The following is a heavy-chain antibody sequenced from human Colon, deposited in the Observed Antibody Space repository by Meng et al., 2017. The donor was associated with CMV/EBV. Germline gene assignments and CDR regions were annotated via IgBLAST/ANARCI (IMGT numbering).Heavy chain of an antibody. CDR2: IYYGGST. J-gene: IGHJ5*02. CDR1: GGSISGNF. Sequence: GSLRLSCTVSGGSISGNFWSWLRQPPGKGLEWIGYIYYGGSTKYNPSLKSRVTISVDTSKNQFSLRLNSVTAADTAVYYCARGMNWFDPWGRGTLVTVSS. V-gene: IGHV4-59*01. CDR3: ARGMNWFDP.